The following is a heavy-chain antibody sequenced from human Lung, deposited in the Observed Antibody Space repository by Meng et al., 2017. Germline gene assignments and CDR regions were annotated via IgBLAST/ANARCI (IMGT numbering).Heavy chain of an antibody. Sequence: VRLMEVGGCLVKPGGSLILSCVASVFSFTDAWMSWVRQAPGKGLEWVGRIKSNSDGGTTDYAAPVKGRFTISRDDSKNTLYLQMNSLITEDTAVYFCATGAAAADHWGQGTLVTVSS. CDR1: VFSFTDAW. CDR2: IKSNSDGGTT. J-gene: IGHJ4*02. D-gene: IGHD6-13*01. V-gene: IGHV3-15*01. CDR3: ATGAAAADH.